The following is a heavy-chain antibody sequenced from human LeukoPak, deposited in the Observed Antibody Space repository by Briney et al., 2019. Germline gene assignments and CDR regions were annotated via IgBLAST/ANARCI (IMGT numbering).Heavy chain of an antibody. J-gene: IGHJ5*02. CDR2: ISRGSSRI. Sequence: TGGSLRLSCAASGFTLSGFTMNWVRHVPGRGLEWVSAISRGSSRIFYADSVRGRFTISRDDAKNSLYLHMNSLRAEDTATYYCVRTPNNANFPNWFDPWGQGILVTVSS. CDR1: GFTLSGFT. V-gene: IGHV3-21*01. D-gene: IGHD1-14*01. CDR3: VRTPNNANFPNWFDP.